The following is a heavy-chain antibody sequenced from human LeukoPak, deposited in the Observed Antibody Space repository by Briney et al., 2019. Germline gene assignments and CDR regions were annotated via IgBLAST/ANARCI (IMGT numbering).Heavy chain of an antibody. CDR2: IYYSGST. D-gene: IGHD6-19*01. V-gene: IGHV4-39*01. J-gene: IGHJ5*02. Sequence: SETLSLTCTVSGGSISSYYWGWIRQPPGKGLEWIGSIYYSGSTYYNPSLKSRVTISVDTSKNQFSLKLSSVTAADTAVYYCARSSSSGWWSTEFDPWGQGTLVTVSS. CDR3: ARSSSSGWWSTEFDP. CDR1: GGSISSYY.